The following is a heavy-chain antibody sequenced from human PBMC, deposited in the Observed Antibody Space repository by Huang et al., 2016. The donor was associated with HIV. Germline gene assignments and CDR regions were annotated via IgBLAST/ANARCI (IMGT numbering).Heavy chain of an antibody. CDR3: AREGITPSGTEVSGFDF. Sequence: QVQLVQSGAEVKKPGASVTISCKASGFSILIYYIHWVRQAPGQGLEWMGRVNPSGGGADYAKKFKGRVTMTRDTSTRTRYMELSSLRSEDTAVYYCAREGITPSGTEVSGFDFWGQGTPVSVSS. CDR2: VNPSGGGA. D-gene: IGHD6-13*01. CDR1: GFSILIYY. V-gene: IGHV1-46*03. J-gene: IGHJ5*01.